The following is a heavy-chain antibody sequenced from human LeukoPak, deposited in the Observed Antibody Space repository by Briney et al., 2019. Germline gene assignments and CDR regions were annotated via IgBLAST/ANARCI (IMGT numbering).Heavy chain of an antibody. V-gene: IGHV3-21*01. CDR1: GFTFSSYS. D-gene: IGHD1-7*01. Sequence: GGSLRLSCAASGFTFSSYSMNWVRQAPGKGLEWVSSISSSSSYIYYADSVKGRFTISRDNAKNSLYLQMNSLRAEDTAVYHCARALGWGNYDAFDIWGQGTMVTVSS. J-gene: IGHJ3*02. CDR2: ISSSSSYI. CDR3: ARALGWGNYDAFDI.